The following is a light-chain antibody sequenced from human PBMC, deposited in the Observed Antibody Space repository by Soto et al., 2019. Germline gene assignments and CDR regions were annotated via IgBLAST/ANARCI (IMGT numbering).Light chain of an antibody. Sequence: DIQMTQSPSSLSASVGDIVTINFRASQSISSYLNWYQQKPGKAPKRLIYAASSLQSGVPSRFSGSGSGTEFTLTISSLQPEDFATYYCLQHNSYPWTFGQGTKVDIK. CDR1: QSISSY. CDR3: LQHNSYPWT. CDR2: AAS. V-gene: IGKV1-17*01. J-gene: IGKJ1*01.